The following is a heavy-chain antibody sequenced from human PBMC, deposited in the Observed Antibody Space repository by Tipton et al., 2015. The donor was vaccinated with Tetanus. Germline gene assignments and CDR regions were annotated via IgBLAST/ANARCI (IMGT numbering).Heavy chain of an antibody. D-gene: IGHD5-12*01. J-gene: IGHJ4*02. V-gene: IGHV3-21*01. Sequence: SLRLSCAVSGFVFSNYAMNWVRQGPGRGLEWVSSISSTSRYINYADSVKGRFTISRDNAKNSLFLEMNSLRADDTAVYYCVSGSALDYWGQGTLITVSS. CDR3: VSGSALDY. CDR2: ISSTSRYI. CDR1: GFVFSNYA.